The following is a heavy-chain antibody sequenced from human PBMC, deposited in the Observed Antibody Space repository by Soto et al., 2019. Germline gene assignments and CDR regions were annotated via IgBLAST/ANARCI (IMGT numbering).Heavy chain of an antibody. CDR1: GYTFTGYA. D-gene: IGHD6-19*01. J-gene: IGHJ4*02. V-gene: IGHV1-3*05. CDR3: ARAVAVAPDFDY. Sequence: QVQLVQSGAEEKKPGASVKVSCKASGYTFTGYAMHWVRQAPGQRLEWMGWINAGNGNTKYSQKFQGRVTITRDTSASAAYMELSSLSSEDTAVYYCARAVAVAPDFDYWGQGTLVTVSS. CDR2: INAGNGNT.